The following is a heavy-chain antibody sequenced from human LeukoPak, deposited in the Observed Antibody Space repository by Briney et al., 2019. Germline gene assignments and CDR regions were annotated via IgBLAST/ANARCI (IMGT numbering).Heavy chain of an antibody. Sequence: PSETLSLTCTVSGGSISSNTYYWGWIRQPPGKGLEWIGSIYYSGSTNYNPSLKSRVTISVDTSKNQFSLKLSSVTAADTAVYYCAREPHATPLFDYWGQGTLVTVSS. CDR1: GGSISSNTYY. D-gene: IGHD2-15*01. CDR3: AREPHATPLFDY. J-gene: IGHJ4*02. CDR2: IYYSGST. V-gene: IGHV4-39*07.